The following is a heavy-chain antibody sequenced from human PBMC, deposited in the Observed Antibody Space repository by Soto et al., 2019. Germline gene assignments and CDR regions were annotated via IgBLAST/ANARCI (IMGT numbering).Heavy chain of an antibody. Sequence: PGGSLRLSCTASEFTFSNYAMSWVRQAPGKGLEWVSGISADGGGTYYAGSVKGRFTISRDNSKKTVYVEMNSLRAEDTAVYYCAKCNVLVTTSGGWCNWFDPWGQGTLVTVSS. D-gene: IGHD2-21*02. CDR3: AKCNVLVTTSGGWCNWFDP. V-gene: IGHV3-23*01. CDR2: ISADGGGT. CDR1: EFTFSNYA. J-gene: IGHJ5*02.